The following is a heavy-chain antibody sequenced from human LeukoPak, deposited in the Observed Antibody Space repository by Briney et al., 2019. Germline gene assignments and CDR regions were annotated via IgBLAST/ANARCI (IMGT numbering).Heavy chain of an antibody. D-gene: IGHD6-6*01. CDR1: GYTFTGYY. CDR2: INPNSGGT. CDR3: AALAARDFDY. V-gene: IGHV1-2*02. J-gene: IGHJ4*02. Sequence: ASVKVSCKASGYTFTGYYMHWVRQAPGQGLEWMGWINPNSGGTYYAQKFQGRVTMTSDTSISTAYMELSRLRSDNTAVYYCAALAARDFDYWGQGTLVTVSS.